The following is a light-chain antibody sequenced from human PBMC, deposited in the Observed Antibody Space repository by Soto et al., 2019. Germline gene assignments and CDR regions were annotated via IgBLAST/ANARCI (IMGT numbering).Light chain of an antibody. CDR2: EVT. V-gene: IGLV2-14*01. CDR3: SSYASGSIYV. CDR1: SVDVGGFNS. Sequence: QSALTQPASVSGSPGQSISISCTGTSVDVGGFNSVSWYQQHPGKVPKLMIFEVTNRPAGISSRFSGSKSGNTASLSISGLQAEDEADYYCSSYASGSIYVFGTGTKVTVL. J-gene: IGLJ1*01.